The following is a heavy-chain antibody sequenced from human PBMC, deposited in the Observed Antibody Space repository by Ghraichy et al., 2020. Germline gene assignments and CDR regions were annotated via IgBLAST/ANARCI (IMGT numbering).Heavy chain of an antibody. J-gene: IGHJ2*01. D-gene: IGHD3-10*01. V-gene: IGHV4-59*11. Sequence: SETLSLTCTVSGGSISRHYWCWIRQPPGKGLEWIGYIYYSGSTNYNPSLKSRVTIAVDTSKNQFSLKLSSVTAADTAVYYCARVAMVRGVSYWYFDHWGRGTVVTVSS. CDR3: ARVAMVRGVSYWYFDH. CDR1: GGSISRHY. CDR2: IYYSGST.